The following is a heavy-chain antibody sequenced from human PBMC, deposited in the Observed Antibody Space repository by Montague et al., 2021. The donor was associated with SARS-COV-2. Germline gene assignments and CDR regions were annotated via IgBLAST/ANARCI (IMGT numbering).Heavy chain of an antibody. D-gene: IGHD6-13*01. CDR1: GFSLSTSGMC. CDR2: IDWDDDK. Sequence: PALVKPTQTLTLTCTFSGFSLSTSGMCVSWIRQPPGKPLEWLALIDWDDDKYYSTSLKTRLTISKDTSKNQVVLTMTNMDPVDTAMHYCARIFDSSWPTFDYWGQGTLVTVSS. J-gene: IGHJ4*02. V-gene: IGHV2-70*01. CDR3: ARIFDSSWPTFDY.